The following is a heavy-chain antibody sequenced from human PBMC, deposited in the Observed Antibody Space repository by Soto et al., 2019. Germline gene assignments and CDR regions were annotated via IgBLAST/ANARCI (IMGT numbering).Heavy chain of an antibody. Sequence: QLVQSGSEVKKPGSSVKVSCQASGGTFSGYVVTWVRQAPGQGLEWMGEFVPLFGTTNYAQRFSGRITIPAEESTSTAYMELRTLRSDDTAVYYCATHGLGVSSPPYFDNWGQGTLVNVSS. CDR3: ATHGLGVSSPPYFDN. CDR1: GGTFSGYV. J-gene: IGHJ4*02. D-gene: IGHD3-16*01. V-gene: IGHV1-69*01. CDR2: FVPLFGTT.